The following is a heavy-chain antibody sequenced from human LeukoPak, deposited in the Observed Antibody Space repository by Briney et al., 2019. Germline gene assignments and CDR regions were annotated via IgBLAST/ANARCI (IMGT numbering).Heavy chain of an antibody. CDR3: ARQGAGYGDYAH. CDR1: GGSISSTNYY. Sequence: SETLSLTCIVSGGSISSTNYYWGWIRQSPGMGLEWIGSIYYIGSTYYNPSLKNRVTISVDTSENQFSLKLSSVTAADTAVYYCARQGAGYGDYAHWGQGTLVTVSS. CDR2: IYYIGST. J-gene: IGHJ4*02. V-gene: IGHV4-39*01. D-gene: IGHD4-17*01.